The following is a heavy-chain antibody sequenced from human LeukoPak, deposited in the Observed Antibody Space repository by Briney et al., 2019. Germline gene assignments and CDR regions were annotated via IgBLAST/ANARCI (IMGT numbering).Heavy chain of an antibody. CDR2: IYPSANV. D-gene: IGHD2-8*01. J-gene: IGHJ6*03. CDR1: GDSISGNY. Sequence: PSETLSLTCSVSGDSISGNYWNWIRQPAGKGLEWIGRIYPSANVYYNPSLKSRVTVSLDASRNQFSLNMRSVTAADTAVYYCARGLYPTSYYYYMDVWGKGTTVTVSS. V-gene: IGHV4-4*07. CDR3: ARGLYPTSYYYYMDV.